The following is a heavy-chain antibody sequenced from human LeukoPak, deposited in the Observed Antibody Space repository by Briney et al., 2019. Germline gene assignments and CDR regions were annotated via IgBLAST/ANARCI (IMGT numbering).Heavy chain of an antibody. CDR1: RFIFSSYE. CDR2: ISTSGSII. D-gene: IGHD2-21*02. J-gene: IGHJ4*02. V-gene: IGHV3-48*03. CDR3: ARQFPYCGGDCSSFDY. Sequence: GGSLRLSCAASRFIFSSYEMNWVRQAPGKGLEWISYISTSGSIIYYADSVKGRFTISRDNAKNSLYLQMNSLRAEDMAVYYCARQFPYCGGDCSSFDYWGQGTLVTVSS.